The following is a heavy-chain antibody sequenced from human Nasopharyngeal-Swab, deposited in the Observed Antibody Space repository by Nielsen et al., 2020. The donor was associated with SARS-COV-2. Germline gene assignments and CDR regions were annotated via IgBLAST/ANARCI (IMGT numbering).Heavy chain of an antibody. V-gene: IGHV1-69*10. D-gene: IGHD5-24*01. CDR1: GGTFSSYG. CDR3: ARGGWLRKDYYYSYYYMDV. CDR2: IIPILPIT. Sequence: SVKVSCKTAGGTFSSYGISWFRQAPGQGLEWMGGIIPILPITNYAQKFQDRVTITADKSTSTAYMELSSLRSEDTAAYYCARGGWLRKDYYYSYYYMDVWGKGTTVTVSS. J-gene: IGHJ6*03.